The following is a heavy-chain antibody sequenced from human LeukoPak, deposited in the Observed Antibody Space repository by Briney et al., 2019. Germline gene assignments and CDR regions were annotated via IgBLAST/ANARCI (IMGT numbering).Heavy chain of an antibody. CDR3: ARDYDFWSGPSIDY. CDR2: ISAYNGNT. CDR1: GYTFTRYG. J-gene: IGHJ4*02. V-gene: IGHV1-18*01. D-gene: IGHD3-3*01. Sequence: ASVKVSCKASGYTFTRYGISWVRQAPGQGLEWMGWISAYNGNTNYAQKLQGRVTMTTDTSTSTAYMELRSLRSDDTAVYYCARDYDFWSGPSIDYWGQGTLVTVSS.